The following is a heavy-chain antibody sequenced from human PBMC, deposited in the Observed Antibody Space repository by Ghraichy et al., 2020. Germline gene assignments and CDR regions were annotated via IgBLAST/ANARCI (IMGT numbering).Heavy chain of an antibody. V-gene: IGHV4-59*01. CDR3: ARALRPYYDILTGYYYYSGMDV. CDR1: GGSISTYY. D-gene: IGHD3-9*01. Sequence: SETLSLTCTVSGGSISTYYWSWIRQHPGKGLEWIGYIYYSGSTNYIPSLKSRVTISVDTSKNQFSLKLRSVTAADTAVYYCARALRPYYDILTGYYYYSGMDVWGQGTTVTVSS. J-gene: IGHJ6*02. CDR2: IYYSGST.